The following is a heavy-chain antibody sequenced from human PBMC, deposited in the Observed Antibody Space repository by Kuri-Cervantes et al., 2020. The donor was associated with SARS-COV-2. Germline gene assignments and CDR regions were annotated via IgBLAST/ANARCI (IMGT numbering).Heavy chain of an antibody. D-gene: IGHD2-2*01. Sequence: SETLSLTCTVSGGPISSYYWSWIRQPAGKGLEWIRRIYTSGSTNYNPSLKSRVTMSVDTSKNQFSLKLSSVTAADTAVYYCARVVPAADEGLYYYYMDVWGKGTTVTVSS. J-gene: IGHJ6*03. CDR3: ARVVPAADEGLYYYYMDV. CDR2: IYTSGST. V-gene: IGHV4-4*07. CDR1: GGPISSYY.